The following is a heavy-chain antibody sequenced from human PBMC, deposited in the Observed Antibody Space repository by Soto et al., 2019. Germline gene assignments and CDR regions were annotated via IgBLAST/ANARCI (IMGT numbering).Heavy chain of an antibody. V-gene: IGHV1-3*01. D-gene: IGHD3-10*01. CDR3: ARGVGSGSYYNQYNWFDP. Sequence: ASVKVSCKASGGTFTNYAMHWVRQAPGQRLEWMGWINVYNGNTKYAQKVQGRVTMTTDTSTSTAYMELRSLRSDDTAVYYCARGVGSGSYYNQYNWFDPWGQGTLVTVSS. CDR1: GGTFTNYA. CDR2: INVYNGNT. J-gene: IGHJ5*02.